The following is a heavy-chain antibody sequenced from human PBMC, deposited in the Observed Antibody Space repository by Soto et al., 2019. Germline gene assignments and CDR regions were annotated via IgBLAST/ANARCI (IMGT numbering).Heavy chain of an antibody. Sequence: PGGSLRLSCAASGFTFSRYGMHWVRQAPGKGLEWVAVISYDGNDKYSADSVKGRFTISRDNSKNTLYLEMNSLRAEDTAVYYCARESEDLTSNFDYWGQGTLVTVSS. CDR2: ISYDGNDK. V-gene: IGHV3-30*03. CDR3: ARESEDLTSNFDY. J-gene: IGHJ4*02. CDR1: GFTFSRYG.